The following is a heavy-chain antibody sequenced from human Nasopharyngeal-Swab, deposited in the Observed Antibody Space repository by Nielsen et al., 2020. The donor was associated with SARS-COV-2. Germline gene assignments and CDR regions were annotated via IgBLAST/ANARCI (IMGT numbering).Heavy chain of an antibody. CDR3: ARHRGGYSSSSFDY. CDR1: GGSISSYY. D-gene: IGHD6-6*01. V-gene: IGHV4-59*08. Sequence: SETLSLTFTVSGGSISSYYWSWIRQPPGKGLEWIGYIYYSGSTNYNPSLKSRVAISVDTSKNQFSLKLSSVTAADTAVYYCARHRGGYSSSSFDYWGQGTLVTVSS. J-gene: IGHJ4*02. CDR2: IYYSGST.